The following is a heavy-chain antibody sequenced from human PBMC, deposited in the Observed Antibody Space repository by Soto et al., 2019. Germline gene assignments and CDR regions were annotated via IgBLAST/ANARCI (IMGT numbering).Heavy chain of an antibody. CDR3: ARDGPYYYDSSGYHSGFSDY. V-gene: IGHV1-69*13. D-gene: IGHD3-22*01. Sequence: SVKVSCKASGGTFSSYAISWVRQAPGQGLEWMGGIIPIFGTANYAQKFQGRVTITADESTSTAYMELSSLRSEDTAVYYCARDGPYYYDSSGYHSGFSDYWGQGTLVTVSS. CDR1: GGTFSSYA. J-gene: IGHJ4*02. CDR2: IIPIFGTA.